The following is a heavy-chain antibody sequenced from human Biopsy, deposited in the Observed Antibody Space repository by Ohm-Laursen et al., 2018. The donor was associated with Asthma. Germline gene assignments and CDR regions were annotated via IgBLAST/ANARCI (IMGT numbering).Heavy chain of an antibody. CDR1: AGSISSGAYY. CDR3: ARRGGVRRYFDY. Sequence: TLSLTCTVSAGSISSGAYYWSWVRQPPGKGLEWIGYIHYIGSTYYNPSLKSRVAISLDTSKNQFSLKLSSVTAADTAVYFCARRGGVRRYFDYWGQGTLVTVSS. J-gene: IGHJ4*02. V-gene: IGHV4-30-4*01. CDR2: IHYIGST. D-gene: IGHD3-16*01.